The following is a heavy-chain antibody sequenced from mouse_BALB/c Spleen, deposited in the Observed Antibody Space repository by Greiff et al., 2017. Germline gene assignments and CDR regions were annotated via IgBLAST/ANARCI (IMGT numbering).Heavy chain of an antibody. CDR1: GYTFTSYW. CDR3: ARFITKFYAMDY. V-gene: IGHV1-7*01. CDR2: INPSTGYT. D-gene: IGHD1-2*01. J-gene: IGHJ4*01. Sequence: QVQLKESGAELAKPGASVKMSCKASGYTFTSYWMHWVKQRPGQGLEWIGYINPSTGYTEYNQKFKDKATLTADKSSSTAYMQLSSLTSEDSAVYYCARFITKFYAMDYWGQGTSVTVSS.